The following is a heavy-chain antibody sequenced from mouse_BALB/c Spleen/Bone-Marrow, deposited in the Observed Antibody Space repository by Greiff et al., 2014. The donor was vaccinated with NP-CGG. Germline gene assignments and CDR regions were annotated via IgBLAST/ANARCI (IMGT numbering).Heavy chain of an antibody. J-gene: IGHJ2*01. V-gene: IGHV2-2*02. D-gene: IGHD3-1*01. CDR1: GFSLTTYG. CDR3: ARNHRGYYFDY. CDR2: IRSGGST. Sequence: VQLQQSGPGLVQPSQSLSITCTVSGFSLTTYGVHWVRQSPGKGLEWLGVIRSGGSTDYNAAFISRLSISKDNSKSQVFFKMNSLQANDTAIYYCARNHRGYYFDYWGQGTTLTVSS.